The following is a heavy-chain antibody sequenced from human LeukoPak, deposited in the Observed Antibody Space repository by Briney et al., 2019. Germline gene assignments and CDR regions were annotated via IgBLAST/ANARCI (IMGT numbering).Heavy chain of an antibody. V-gene: IGHV1-18*01. Sequence: ASVKVSCTASGYTFTSYGISWVRQAPGQGLEWMGWISAYNGNTNYAQKLQGRVTMTTDTSTSTAYMELRSLRSDDTAVYYCARDRGEYDFWSGYYRDYWGQGTLVTVSS. CDR2: ISAYNGNT. CDR3: ARDRGEYDFWSGYYRDY. J-gene: IGHJ4*02. CDR1: GYTFTSYG. D-gene: IGHD3-3*01.